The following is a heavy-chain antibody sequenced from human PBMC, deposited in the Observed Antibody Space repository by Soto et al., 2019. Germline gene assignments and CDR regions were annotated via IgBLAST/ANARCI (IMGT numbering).Heavy chain of an antibody. V-gene: IGHV1-69*12. Sequence: QVQLEQSGAEVKKPGSSVKVSCKASGGTFRNSAISWVRQAPGQGLEWMGGIMPIFRTPDYSQKFQGRVTTTADESTRTAYMELSGLRSDDTAVYYCARDNDRPQLGGNYYYILDVWGQGTTVTVSS. CDR1: GGTFRNSA. J-gene: IGHJ6*02. CDR2: IMPIFRTP. D-gene: IGHD1-1*01. CDR3: ARDNDRPQLGGNYYYILDV.